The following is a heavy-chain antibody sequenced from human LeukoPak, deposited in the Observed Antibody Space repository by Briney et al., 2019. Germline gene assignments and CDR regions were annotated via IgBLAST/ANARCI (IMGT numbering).Heavy chain of an antibody. D-gene: IGHD3-3*01. J-gene: IGHJ4*02. Sequence: GGSLRLSCAASGFTFSSYAMSWVRQAPGKRLEWVSAISGSGGSTYYADSVKGRFTISRDNSKNTLYLQMNSLRAEDTAVYYCAKMPYDFWSGYLRGYFDYWGQGTLVTVSS. CDR2: ISGSGGST. CDR1: GFTFSSYA. CDR3: AKMPYDFWSGYLRGYFDY. V-gene: IGHV3-23*01.